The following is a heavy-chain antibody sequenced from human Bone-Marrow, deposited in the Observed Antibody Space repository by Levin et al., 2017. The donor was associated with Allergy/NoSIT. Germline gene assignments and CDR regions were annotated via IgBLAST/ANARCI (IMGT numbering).Heavy chain of an antibody. CDR3: ARGLSRPTVDTAMVGGNYFDY. CDR1: GYTFTGYY. Sequence: RASVKVSCKASGYTFTGYYMHWVRQAPGQGLEWMGWINPNSGGTNYAQKFQGRVTMTRDTSISTAYMELSRLRSDDTAVYYCARGLSRPTVDTAMVGGNYFDYWGQGTLVTVSS. V-gene: IGHV1-2*02. D-gene: IGHD5-18*01. CDR2: INPNSGGT. J-gene: IGHJ4*02.